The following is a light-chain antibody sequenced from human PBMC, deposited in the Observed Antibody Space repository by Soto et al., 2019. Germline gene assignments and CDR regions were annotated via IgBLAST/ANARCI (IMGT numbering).Light chain of an antibody. CDR3: SSFTSDTTYV. CDR1: SSDVGSYNR. V-gene: IGLV2-18*02. CDR2: EVS. Sequence: SVLTQPPSVSGSPGQSVAVSCTGTSSDVGSYNRVSWYQQPPGTAPKLMIYEVSNRPSGVPDRFSGSKSGNTASLTISGLQAEDEADYYCSSFTSDTTYVFGTGTKVTVL. J-gene: IGLJ1*01.